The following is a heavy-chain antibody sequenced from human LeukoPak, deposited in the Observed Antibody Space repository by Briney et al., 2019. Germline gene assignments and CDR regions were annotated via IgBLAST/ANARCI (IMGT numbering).Heavy chain of an antibody. D-gene: IGHD6-19*01. Sequence: SVKVSCKASGYTFTSYGISWLRQPPRQGLEWVGWSSAYNGNTNYAQKLRGRVTMTTDTSTSTAYMELRSLRSDDTAVYYCARGRSSGWYGLDYYYYYGMDVWGQGTTVTVSS. CDR3: ARGRSSGWYGLDYYYYYGMDV. V-gene: IGHV1-18*01. CDR1: GYTFTSYG. J-gene: IGHJ6*02. CDR2: SSAYNGNT.